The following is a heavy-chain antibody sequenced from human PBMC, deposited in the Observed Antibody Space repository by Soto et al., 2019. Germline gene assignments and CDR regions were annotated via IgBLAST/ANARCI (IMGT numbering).Heavy chain of an antibody. V-gene: IGHV3-30-3*01. J-gene: IGHJ6*02. CDR3: ANGRAGGWYEYGMDV. D-gene: IGHD6-19*01. Sequence: QVQLVESGGGVVQPGRSLRLSCAASGFTFSSYAMHWVRQAPGKGLEWVAVISYDGSNKYYADSVKGRFTISRDNSKITLFLQRNSLRAEDTAVYYWANGRAGGWYEYGMDVWGQGTTVTVSS. CDR2: ISYDGSNK. CDR1: GFTFSSYA.